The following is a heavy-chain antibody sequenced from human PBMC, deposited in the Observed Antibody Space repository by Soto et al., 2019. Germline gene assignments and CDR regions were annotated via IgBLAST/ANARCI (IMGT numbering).Heavy chain of an antibody. D-gene: IGHD3-10*01. CDR3: ARVRVSRNSYFDS. CDR1: NYSIRSGYY. CDR2: ISHSGRT. J-gene: IGHJ4*02. V-gene: IGHV4-38-2*01. Sequence: PSGTLSLTCGASNYSIRSGYYWGWNRQPPGKGLEWIGSISHSGRTFYNPSLKSRVSISVDTSKNQCSLNLRSVTAADTAVFFCARVRVSRNSYFDSWGQGTLVTVSS.